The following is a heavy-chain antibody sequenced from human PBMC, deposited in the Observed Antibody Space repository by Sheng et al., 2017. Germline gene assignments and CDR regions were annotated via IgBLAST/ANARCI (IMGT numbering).Heavy chain of an antibody. D-gene: IGHD3-22*01. CDR2: INHSGST. CDR1: GGSFSGYY. CDR3: ASRDLRYDSSGYSLAS. V-gene: IGHV4-34*01. Sequence: QVQLQQWGAGLLKPSETLSLTCAVYGGSFSGYYWSWIRQPPGKGLEWIGEINHSGSTNYNPSLKSRVTISVDTSKNQFSLKLSSVTAADTAVYYCASRDLRYDSSGYSLASWGQGTLVTVSS. J-gene: IGHJ5*02.